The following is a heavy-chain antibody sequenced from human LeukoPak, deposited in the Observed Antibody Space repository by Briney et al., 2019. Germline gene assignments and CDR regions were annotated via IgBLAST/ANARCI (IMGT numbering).Heavy chain of an antibody. D-gene: IGHD4-23*01. J-gene: IGHJ6*02. V-gene: IGHV3-30*18. CDR2: NSYDGSNK. CDR3: AKDNSVSNTDYYYYGMDV. Sequence: GGSLRPSCAASGFTFSSYGMHWVRQAPGKGLEWVAVNSYDGSNKYYADSVKGRFTIFRDNSKNTLYLQMNSLRAEDTAVYYCAKDNSVSNTDYYYYGMDVWGQGTTVTVSS. CDR1: GFTFSSYG.